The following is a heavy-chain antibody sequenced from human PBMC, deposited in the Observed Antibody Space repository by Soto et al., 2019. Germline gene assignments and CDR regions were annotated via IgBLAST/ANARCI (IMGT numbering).Heavy chain of an antibody. V-gene: IGHV4-59*08. CDR1: GGSISSYY. CDR2: IYYSGST. J-gene: IGHJ4*02. D-gene: IGHD3-22*01. Sequence: SETLSLTCTVSGGSISSYYWSWIRQPPGKGLEWIGYIYYSGSTNYNPSLKGRVTMSVDASRNQFSLKLTSMTAADTAVYYCARLGGYVSVGYYYLWDSWGQGTLVTVSS. CDR3: ARLGGYVSVGYYYLWDS.